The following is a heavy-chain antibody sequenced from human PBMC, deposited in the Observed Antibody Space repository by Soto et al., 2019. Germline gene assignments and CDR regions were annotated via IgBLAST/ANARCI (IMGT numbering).Heavy chain of an antibody. Sequence: WGSLRLSCAASGFTVSSNYMSWVRQAPGKGLEWVSVIYSGGSTYYADSVKGRFTISRDNAKNSLSLQMNSLRAEDTAVYFCARDTNYYASGSGVDYWGQGILVTVSS. D-gene: IGHD3-10*01. CDR3: ARDTNYYASGSGVDY. CDR2: IYSGGST. CDR1: GFTVSSNY. V-gene: IGHV3-53*01. J-gene: IGHJ4*02.